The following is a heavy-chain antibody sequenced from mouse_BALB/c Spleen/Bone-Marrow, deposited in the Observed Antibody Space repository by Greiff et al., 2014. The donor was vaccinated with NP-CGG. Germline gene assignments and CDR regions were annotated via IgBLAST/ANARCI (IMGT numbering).Heavy chain of an antibody. Sequence: VQLQQSGAELVKPGASVKLSCTASGSNIKDTYMHWVKQRPEQGLEWIGRIDPANGYTKFDPKFQGKATITADTSSNTAYLQLSSLTSEDTVVYYCARGTTVVSYYAMDYWGQGTSVTVSS. D-gene: IGHD1-1*01. J-gene: IGHJ4*01. CDR1: GSNIKDTY. CDR2: IDPANGYT. CDR3: ARGTTVVSYYAMDY. V-gene: IGHV14-3*02.